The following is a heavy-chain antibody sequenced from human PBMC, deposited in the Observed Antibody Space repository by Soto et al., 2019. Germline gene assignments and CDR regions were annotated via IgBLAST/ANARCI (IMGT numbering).Heavy chain of an antibody. CDR2: IWYDGSNK. J-gene: IGHJ4*02. CDR3: AREKPDIVVVVAAGLDY. V-gene: IGHV3-33*01. D-gene: IGHD2-15*01. CDR1: GFTFSSYG. Sequence: PGGSLRLSCAASGFTFSSYGMHWVRQAPGKGLEWVAVIWYDGSNKYYADSVKGRFTISRDNSKNTLYLQMNSLRAEDTTVYYCAREKPDIVVVVAAGLDYWGQGTLVTVSS.